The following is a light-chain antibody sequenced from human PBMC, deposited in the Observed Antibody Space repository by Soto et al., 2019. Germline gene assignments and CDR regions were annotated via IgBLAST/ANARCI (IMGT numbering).Light chain of an antibody. J-gene: IGKJ3*01. CDR3: QQYGSSPRFT. Sequence: EIVLTQSPGTLSLSPGERATLSCRASQSVSSSYFAWYQQKPGQAPRLLIYGASSRATGIPDRFSGSGSGTDFTLTISRLEPKDFAVYYCQQYGSSPRFTFGPGPKVDIK. CDR2: GAS. V-gene: IGKV3-20*01. CDR1: QSVSSSY.